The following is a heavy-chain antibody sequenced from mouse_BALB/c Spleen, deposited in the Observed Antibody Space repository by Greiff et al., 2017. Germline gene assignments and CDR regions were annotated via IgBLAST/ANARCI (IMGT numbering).Heavy chain of an antibody. CDR2: IDPYNGGT. J-gene: IGHJ2*01. Sequence: AGPELVKPGASVKVSCKASGYAFTSDKMYWVKQSHGKSLEWIGYIDPYNGGTSYNQKFKGKATLTVDKSSSTAYMHLNSLTSEDSAVYYCARKLPFDYWGQGTTLTVSS. CDR1: GYAFTSDK. D-gene: IGHD2-1*01. V-gene: IGHV1S135*01. CDR3: ARKLPFDY.